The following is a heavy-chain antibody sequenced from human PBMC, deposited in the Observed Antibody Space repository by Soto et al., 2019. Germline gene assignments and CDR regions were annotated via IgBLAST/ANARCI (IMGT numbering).Heavy chain of an antibody. CDR3: AKSRGDSWYLYYYDY. CDR2: ISGSGGSI. CDR1: GLTFRAFS. Sequence: EVQLLESGGGLVQPGGSLRLSCAASGLTFRAFSMSWVRQPPGKGLEWVSGISGSGGSIYYADSVKGRFTISRDSSSNTLYLPMSSLRAEDTAVYYCAKSRGDSWYLYYYDYWGQGTLVTVSS. V-gene: IGHV3-23*01. J-gene: IGHJ4*02. D-gene: IGHD5-12*01.